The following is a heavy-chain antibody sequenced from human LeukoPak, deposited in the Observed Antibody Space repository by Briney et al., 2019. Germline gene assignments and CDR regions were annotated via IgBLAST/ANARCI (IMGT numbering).Heavy chain of an antibody. CDR1: RFTFGIYW. Sequence: GGSLRLSCAASRFTFGIYWMSWVRQAPGKALEWVANINQDGSETYYVDSVEGRFTISRDNAKNSLYLQMNSLRAEDTALYYCARAASTGTVDYWGQGTLVTVSS. CDR2: INQDGSET. D-gene: IGHD6-13*01. CDR3: ARAASTGTVDY. J-gene: IGHJ4*02. V-gene: IGHV3-7*01.